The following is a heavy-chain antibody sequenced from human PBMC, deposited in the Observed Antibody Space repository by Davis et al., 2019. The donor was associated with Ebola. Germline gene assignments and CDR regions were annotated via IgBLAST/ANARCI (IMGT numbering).Heavy chain of an antibody. J-gene: IGHJ3*02. D-gene: IGHD5-12*01. CDR1: GYTFTGYY. CDR3: ARDRATSYGDAFDI. Sequence: ASVKVSCKASGYTFTGYYMHWVRQAPGQGLEWMGWISAYNGNTNYAQKLQGRVTMTTDTSTSTAYMELRSLRSDDTAVYYCARDRATSYGDAFDIWGQGTMVTVSS. CDR2: ISAYNGNT. V-gene: IGHV1-18*04.